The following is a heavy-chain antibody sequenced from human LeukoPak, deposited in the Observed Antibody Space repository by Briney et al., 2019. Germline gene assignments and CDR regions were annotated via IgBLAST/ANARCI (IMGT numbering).Heavy chain of an antibody. CDR2: ISSYSSTI. Sequence: GGSLRLSCEASGFTFSSHSMNWVRQAPGKGLEWVSYISSYSSTIYYADSVKGRFTISRDNAKDSLYLQMNSLTDEDTAVYYCARDSKRDGYNPRGYYFDYWGQGKLVTVSS. CDR1: GFTFSSHS. CDR3: ARDSKRDGYNPRGYYFDY. J-gene: IGHJ4*02. D-gene: IGHD5-24*01. V-gene: IGHV3-48*02.